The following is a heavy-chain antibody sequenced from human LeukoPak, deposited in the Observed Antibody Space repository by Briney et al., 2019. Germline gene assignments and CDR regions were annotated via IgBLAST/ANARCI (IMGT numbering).Heavy chain of an antibody. D-gene: IGHD3-9*01. CDR2: IYHSGST. V-gene: IGHV4-38-2*02. CDR3: ARVKISAMFNWFDP. Sequence: SETLSLTCTVSGYSISSGYYWGWIRQPPGKGLEWIGSIYHSGSTHYNPSLKSRVTISVDTSKNQFSLKLSSVTAADTAVYYCARVKISAMFNWFDPWGQGTLVTVSS. CDR1: GYSISSGYY. J-gene: IGHJ5*02.